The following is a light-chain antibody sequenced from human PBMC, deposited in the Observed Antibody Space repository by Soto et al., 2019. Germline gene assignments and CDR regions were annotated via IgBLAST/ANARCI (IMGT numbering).Light chain of an antibody. CDR3: QQYNNLPPLT. CDR2: GAS. J-gene: IGKJ4*01. Sequence: IVMTQSPATLSVSAGERVTLSCRASQSVSSNLAWYQQKPGQAPRLLIYGASTRATGIPARFRGSGSGTDFTLTISILQSEDVAVYYCQQYNNLPPLTFGGGTKVEIK. V-gene: IGKV3D-15*01. CDR1: QSVSSN.